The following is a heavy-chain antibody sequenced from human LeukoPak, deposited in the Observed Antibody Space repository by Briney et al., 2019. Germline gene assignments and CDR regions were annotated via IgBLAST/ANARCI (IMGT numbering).Heavy chain of an antibody. V-gene: IGHV1-69*04. CDR1: GGTFSSYA. Sequence: ASVKVSCKASGGTFSSYAISWVRQAPGQGREWMGRIIPILGIANYAQKFQGRVTITADKSTSTAYMELSSLRSEDTAVYYCGTGSGSYYYYFDYWGQGTLVTVSS. CDR2: IIPILGIA. D-gene: IGHD3-10*01. J-gene: IGHJ4*02. CDR3: GTGSGSYYYYFDY.